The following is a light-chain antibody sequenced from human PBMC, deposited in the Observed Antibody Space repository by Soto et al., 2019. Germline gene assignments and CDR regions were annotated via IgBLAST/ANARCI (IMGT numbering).Light chain of an antibody. CDR1: RSNIGAGYD. CDR2: GNS. V-gene: IGLV1-40*01. J-gene: IGLJ3*02. Sequence: QSVLTQPPSVSGSPGQRVSISCTGGRSNIGAGYDVQWYQQFPGRAPKLLMHGNSQRPSGVPDRFSGSRSGTSASLAISGLRTEDEADSYCAAWDDSLSGVVFGGGTKLTVL. CDR3: AAWDDSLSGVV.